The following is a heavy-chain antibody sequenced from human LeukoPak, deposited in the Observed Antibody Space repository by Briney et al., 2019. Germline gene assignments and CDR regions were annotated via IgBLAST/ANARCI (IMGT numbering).Heavy chain of an antibody. J-gene: IGHJ4*02. CDR2: INADGSST. CDR1: GFTFSSYW. D-gene: IGHD6-19*01. CDR3: AKVPGIAVAGIAGDY. Sequence: PGGSLRLSCAASGFTFSSYWMHWVRQAPGKGLVWVSRINADGSSTNYADSVKGRFTVSRDNAENTLYLQMNSLRAEDTAVYYCAKVPGIAVAGIAGDYWGQGTLVTVSS. V-gene: IGHV3-74*01.